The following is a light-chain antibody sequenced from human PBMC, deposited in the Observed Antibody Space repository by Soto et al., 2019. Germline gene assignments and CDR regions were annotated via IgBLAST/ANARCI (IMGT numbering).Light chain of an antibody. CDR1: SSDVGINNY. CDR3: QSYTTSSVV. J-gene: IGLJ2*01. Sequence: QSALTQPASVSGSPGQSITISCTGTSSDVGINNYVSWYQQHPGKDPKLMIYEVSNRPSGVSNRFSGSKSGNTASLTISGLQADDEADYYCQSYTTSSVVFGGGTKVTVL. V-gene: IGLV2-14*01. CDR2: EVS.